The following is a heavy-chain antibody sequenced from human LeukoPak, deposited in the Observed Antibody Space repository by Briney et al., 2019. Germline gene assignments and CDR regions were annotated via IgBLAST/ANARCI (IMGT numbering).Heavy chain of an antibody. CDR3: ARGLYSSSWYFIH. J-gene: IGHJ4*02. D-gene: IGHD6-13*01. V-gene: IGHV4-34*01. Sequence: PSETLSLTCAVYGGSFSGYYWSWIRQPPGKGLEWIGEINHSGSTNYNPSLTSRVTISVDTSKNQFSLKLSSVTAADTAVYYCARGLYSSSWYFIHWGQGTLVTVSS. CDR2: INHSGST. CDR1: GGSFSGYY.